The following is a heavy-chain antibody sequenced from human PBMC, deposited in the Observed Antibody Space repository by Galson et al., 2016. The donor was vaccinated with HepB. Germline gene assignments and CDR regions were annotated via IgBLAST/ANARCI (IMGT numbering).Heavy chain of an antibody. Sequence: SLRLSCAASGFTFRNYGMTWVRQAPGKGLEWVSIVDNSGDGTYYADSVKGRFTISRDNSKNTLYLQVNSLRAEDTAVYYCVKDGPANGWSDFEYWGQGSLVTVSS. V-gene: IGHV3-23*01. CDR3: VKDGPANGWSDFEY. J-gene: IGHJ4*02. CDR1: GFTFRNYG. D-gene: IGHD6-19*01. CDR2: VDNSGDGT.